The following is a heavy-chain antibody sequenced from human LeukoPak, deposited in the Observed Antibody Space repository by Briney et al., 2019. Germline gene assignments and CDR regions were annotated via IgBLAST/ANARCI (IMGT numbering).Heavy chain of an antibody. CDR3: ARVIVGSSSWYDY. J-gene: IGHJ4*02. CDR2: ISSSGSTI. Sequence: GGSLRLSCAASGFTFSSYEMSWVRQAPGKGLEWVSYISSSGSTIYYADSVKGRFTISRDNAKNSLYLQMNSLRAEDTAVYYCARVIVGSSSWYDYWGQGTLVTVSS. D-gene: IGHD6-13*01. CDR1: GFTFSSYE. V-gene: IGHV3-48*03.